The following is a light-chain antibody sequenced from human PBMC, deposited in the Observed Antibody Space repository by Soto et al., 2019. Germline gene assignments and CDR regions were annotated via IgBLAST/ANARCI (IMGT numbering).Light chain of an antibody. CDR3: QQYVRSPPSWT. J-gene: IGKJ1*01. Sequence: EIVLTQSPGTLSLSPGERATLSCRASQTVSSTYLAWYQQKPGQTPRLLIFEAFTRATGIPDRFSASGSGTDFTLTISSLEPDDFAVYYCQQYVRSPPSWTFGQGTKVEIK. V-gene: IGKV3-20*01. CDR2: EAF. CDR1: QTVSSTY.